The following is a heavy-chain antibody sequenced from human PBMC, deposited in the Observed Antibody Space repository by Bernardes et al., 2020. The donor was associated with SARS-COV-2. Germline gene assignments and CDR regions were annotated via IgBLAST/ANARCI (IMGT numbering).Heavy chain of an antibody. CDR3: AKKTSSLTQVPGLGS. J-gene: IGHJ4*02. Sequence: ASVKVSCKTSGYTFPNYDINWVRLATGQGLEWMGRVNPKSGNIDLSQKFQGRVTLTWSTSTSTVYMELSSLISDDTAVYYCAKKTSSLTQVPGLGSWGQGTLVTVSS. CDR1: GYTFPNYD. V-gene: IGHV1-8*01. CDR2: VNPKSGNI. D-gene: IGHD3-10*01.